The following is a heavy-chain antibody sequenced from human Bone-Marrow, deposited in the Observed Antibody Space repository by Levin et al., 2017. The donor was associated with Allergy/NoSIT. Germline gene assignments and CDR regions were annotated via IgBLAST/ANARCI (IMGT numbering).Heavy chain of an antibody. D-gene: IGHD3-16*01. V-gene: IGHV4-39*01. CDR2: IYYGGST. CDR3: AGLGGGYAPADN. CDR1: GGSMSSSSHY. J-gene: IGHJ4*02. Sequence: SETLSLTCSVSGGSMSSSSHYWGWIRQPPGKGLEYIGSIYYGGSTYYSPSLKSRVTISVDTSKSQFSLQPNSVTAADTAVYYCAGLGGGYAPADNWGQGTLVTVSS.